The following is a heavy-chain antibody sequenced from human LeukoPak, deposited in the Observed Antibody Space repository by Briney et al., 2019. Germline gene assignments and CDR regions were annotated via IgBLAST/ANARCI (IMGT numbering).Heavy chain of an antibody. V-gene: IGHV1-2*02. CDR2: INPNSGGT. CDR3: ARDLDYYGSGSFLNI. Sequence: ASVKVSCKASGYTFTAYSMHWVRQAPGQGLEWMGWINPNSGGTNYAQKFQGRVTMTRDTSTTTAYMELSRLRSDDTAVYYCARDLDYYGSGSFLNIWGQGTMVTVSS. D-gene: IGHD3-10*01. CDR1: GYTFTAYS. J-gene: IGHJ3*02.